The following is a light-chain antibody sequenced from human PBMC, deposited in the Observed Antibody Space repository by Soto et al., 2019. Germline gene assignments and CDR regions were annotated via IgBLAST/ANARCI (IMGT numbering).Light chain of an antibody. J-gene: IGKJ4*01. Sequence: EFVLTQSPGTLSLSPGERATLSCRASQSVYNDFLAWYQQKPGQAPRLLIYGASSRATGIPDRFSGSGSGTDFTLTISRLEPEDFAVYYCQQRSNWPLLTFGGGTKVEIK. CDR2: GAS. V-gene: IGKV3D-20*02. CDR1: QSVYNDF. CDR3: QQRSNWPLLT.